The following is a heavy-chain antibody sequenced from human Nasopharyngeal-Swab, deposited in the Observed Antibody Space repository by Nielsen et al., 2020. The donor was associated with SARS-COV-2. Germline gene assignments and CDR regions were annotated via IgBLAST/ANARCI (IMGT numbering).Heavy chain of an antibody. CDR3: ARGLLLYYYGSGKGYYYMDV. Sequence: SETLSLTCAVSGGSISSSNWWSWVRPPPGKVLEWIGEIYHSGSTNYNPSLKSRVTISVDKSKNQFSLKLSSVTAADTAVYYCARGLLLYYYGSGKGYYYMDVWGKGTTVTFSS. V-gene: IGHV4-4*02. CDR2: IYHSGST. J-gene: IGHJ6*03. D-gene: IGHD3-10*01. CDR1: GGSISSSNW.